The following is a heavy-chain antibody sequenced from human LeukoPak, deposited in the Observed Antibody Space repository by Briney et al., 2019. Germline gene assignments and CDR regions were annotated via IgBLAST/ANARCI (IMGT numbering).Heavy chain of an antibody. D-gene: IGHD6-19*01. J-gene: IGHJ5*02. Sequence: GASLKISCKGSGYSFTSYWIGWVRQMPGKGLEWMGIIYPGDSDTRYSPSFQGQVTISADKSISTAYLQWSSLKASDTAMYYCAKLGSGWYRGNYPRAWGQGTLVTVSS. CDR2: IYPGDSDT. V-gene: IGHV5-51*01. CDR3: AKLGSGWYRGNYPRA. CDR1: GYSFTSYW.